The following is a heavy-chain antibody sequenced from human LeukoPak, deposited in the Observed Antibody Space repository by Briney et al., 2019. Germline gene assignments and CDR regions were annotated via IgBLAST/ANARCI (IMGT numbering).Heavy chain of an antibody. D-gene: IGHD3-22*01. Sequence: ASVKVSFKGSGSTFTGYYMHWVRQAPGQGLEWMGWINPNSGGTNYAQKFQGRVTMTRDTSISTAYMELSRLRSDDTAVYYCASDRSNYYYDSSGYPNAFDYWGQGTLVTVSS. CDR3: ASDRSNYYYDSSGYPNAFDY. CDR1: GSTFTGYY. V-gene: IGHV1-2*02. CDR2: INPNSGGT. J-gene: IGHJ4*02.